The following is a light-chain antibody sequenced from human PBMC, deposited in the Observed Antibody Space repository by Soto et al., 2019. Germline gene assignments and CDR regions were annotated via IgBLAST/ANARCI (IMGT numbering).Light chain of an antibody. Sequence: QSALTQPASVSGSPGQSITISCTGTSSDVGGYNYVSWYQQHPGKAPKLMIYEVSNRPSGVSNRFSGSKSGNTASLTISGLPAEDEADYYCSSYTSSSTSSVVFGGGTKLTVL. CDR2: EVS. CDR1: SSDVGGYNY. V-gene: IGLV2-14*01. CDR3: SSYTSSSTSSVV. J-gene: IGLJ2*01.